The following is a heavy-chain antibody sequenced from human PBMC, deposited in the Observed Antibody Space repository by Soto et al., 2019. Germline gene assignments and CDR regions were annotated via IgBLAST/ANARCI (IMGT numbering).Heavy chain of an antibody. J-gene: IGHJ6*02. CDR2: ISSSSSYI. V-gene: IGHV3-21*01. Sequence: GGSLRLSCAASGFTFSSYSMNWVRQAPGKGLEWVSSISSSSSYIYYADSVKGRFTISRDNAKNSLYLQMNSLRAEDTAVYYCARDGPARLVVPGQKYYYYYGMDVWGQGTTVTVSS. CDR1: GFTFSSYS. D-gene: IGHD2-2*01. CDR3: ARDGPARLVVPGQKYYYYYGMDV.